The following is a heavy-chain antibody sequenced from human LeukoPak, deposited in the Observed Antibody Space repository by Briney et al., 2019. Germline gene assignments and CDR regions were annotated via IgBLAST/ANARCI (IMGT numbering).Heavy chain of an antibody. CDR2: ISGSGGST. D-gene: IGHD5-24*01. Sequence: GGSLRLSCAAPGFTFSSYAMSWVRQAPGKGLEWVSAISGSGGSTYYADSVKGRFTISRDNSKNTLYLQMNSLRAEDTAVYYCAKTWLQVHLPFDYWGQGTLVTVSS. J-gene: IGHJ4*02. CDR3: AKTWLQVHLPFDY. V-gene: IGHV3-23*01. CDR1: GFTFSSYA.